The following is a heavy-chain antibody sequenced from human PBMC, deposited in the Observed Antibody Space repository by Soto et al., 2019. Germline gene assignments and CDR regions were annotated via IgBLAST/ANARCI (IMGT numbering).Heavy chain of an antibody. CDR3: VRGASLNFDY. J-gene: IGHJ4*02. CDR1: GFSFNDYA. D-gene: IGHD1-26*01. CDR2: ISDSGGHT. V-gene: IGHV3-23*01. Sequence: GESLKISCAASGFSFNDYAMSWVRQAPGKGPEWISAISDSGGHTHYADSVKGRFAISRDNSKNMLYLQMNSLRAEDTAFYYCVRGASLNFDYWGQGTLVTVSS.